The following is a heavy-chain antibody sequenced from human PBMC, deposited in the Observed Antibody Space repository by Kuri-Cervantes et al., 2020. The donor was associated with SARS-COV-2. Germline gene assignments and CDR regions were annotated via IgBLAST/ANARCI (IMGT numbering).Heavy chain of an antibody. J-gene: IGHJ6*02. CDR1: GFTFSSYS. CDR2: ISSSSTI. CDR3: ARAGLGNFYIPYWFFGMDV. D-gene: IGHD3-10*01. Sequence: GGSLRLSCAASGFTFSSYSMNWVRQAPGKGLEWVSYISSSSTIYYADSVKGRFTISRDNSKNTLYLQMNSLRPEDTAVYYCARAGLGNFYIPYWFFGMDVWGLGTTVTVAS. V-gene: IGHV3-48*01.